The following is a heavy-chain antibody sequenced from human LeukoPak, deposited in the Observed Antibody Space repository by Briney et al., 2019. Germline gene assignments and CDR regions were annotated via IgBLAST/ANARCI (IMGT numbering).Heavy chain of an antibody. Sequence: GGSLRLSCAASGFTFSSYGMHWVPQAPGKGREWVAVIWYDGSNKYYADSVKGRFTISRDNSKNTLYLQMNSLRAEDTAVYYCARGSSRVIDYWGQGTLVTVSS. CDR3: ARGSSRVIDY. D-gene: IGHD6-13*01. CDR2: IWYDGSNK. J-gene: IGHJ4*02. CDR1: GFTFSSYG. V-gene: IGHV3-33*01.